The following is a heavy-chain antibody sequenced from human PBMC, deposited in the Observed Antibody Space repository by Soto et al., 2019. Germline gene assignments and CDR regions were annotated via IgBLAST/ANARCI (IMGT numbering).Heavy chain of an antibody. J-gene: IGHJ5*02. V-gene: IGHV3-23*01. D-gene: IGHD4-17*01. CDR3: AKDFTVRGFDP. CDR2: LSGSGGTT. Sequence: GGSLRLSCAASGFTFSSSVMIWVRQTPGRGLEWVSGLSGSGGTTYFADSVKGRFTISRDNSKNTLYLQMNSLRAEDTAVYYCAKDFTVRGFDPWGQGTLVTVSS. CDR1: GFTFSSSV.